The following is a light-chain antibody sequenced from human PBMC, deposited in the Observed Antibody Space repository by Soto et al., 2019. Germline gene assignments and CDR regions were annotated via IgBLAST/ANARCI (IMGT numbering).Light chain of an antibody. Sequence: EIVLTQSPGTLSLSPGERATLSCRASQSVSSSYLAWYQQKPGQAPRLLIYNASSRATGIPDRFSGFGSGTDFTLTISRLEPEDFAVYFCQQYGSSPITFGQGTRLEIK. J-gene: IGKJ5*01. V-gene: IGKV3-20*01. CDR2: NAS. CDR3: QQYGSSPIT. CDR1: QSVSSSY.